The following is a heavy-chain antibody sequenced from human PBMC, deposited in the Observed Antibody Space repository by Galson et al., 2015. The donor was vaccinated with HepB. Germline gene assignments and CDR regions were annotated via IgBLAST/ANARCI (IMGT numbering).Heavy chain of an antibody. Sequence: SLRLSCAASGFTFSNAWMSWVRQAPGKGLEWVGRIKSKTDGGTTDYAAPVKGRFTISRDDSKNTLYLQMNSLKTEDTAVYYCTTDGYCGGDCYSFDYWGRGTLVTVSS. J-gene: IGHJ4*02. D-gene: IGHD2-21*02. CDR2: IKSKTDGGTT. V-gene: IGHV3-15*01. CDR1: GFTFSNAW. CDR3: TTDGYCGGDCYSFDY.